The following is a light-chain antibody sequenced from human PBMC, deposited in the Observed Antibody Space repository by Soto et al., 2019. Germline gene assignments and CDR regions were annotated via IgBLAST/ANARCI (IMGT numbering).Light chain of an antibody. J-gene: IGLJ1*01. V-gene: IGLV2-8*01. CDR2: QVN. Sequence: QSALTQPPSASGSARQSVTISCTGTSSDVGGHDYVSWYQQHPGRAPKRLIYQVNRRPSHVPDRFYGSKSGNTASLTVSGLQAEDEADYFCSSYAGSNNFYVFGTGTKLTVL. CDR1: SSDVGGHDY. CDR3: SSYAGSNNFYV.